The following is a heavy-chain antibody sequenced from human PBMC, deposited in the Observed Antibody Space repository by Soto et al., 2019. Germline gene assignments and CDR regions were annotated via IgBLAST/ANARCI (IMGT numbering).Heavy chain of an antibody. CDR1: GGSISSSSYF. V-gene: IGHV4-39*07. D-gene: IGHD4-17*01. CDR3: ARETYGDYVGDFDP. Sequence: SETLSLTCSVSGGSISSSSYFWGWIRQPPGKGLEWIGSIYYSGSTYYNPSLKSRVTVSVDTSKNQFSLKLSSVTAADTAVYYCARETYGDYVGDFDPWGQGTLVTVSS. CDR2: IYYSGST. J-gene: IGHJ5*02.